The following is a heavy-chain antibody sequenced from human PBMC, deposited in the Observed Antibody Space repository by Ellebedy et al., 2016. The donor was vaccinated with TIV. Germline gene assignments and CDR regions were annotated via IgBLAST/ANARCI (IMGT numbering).Heavy chain of an antibody. CDR2: INPSGGST. J-gene: IGHJ4*02. CDR3: ARVEYYDILTGYPYYFDY. V-gene: IGHV1-46*01. D-gene: IGHD3-9*01. Sequence: ASVKVSCXASGYTFTSYYMHWVRQAPGQGLEWMGIINPSGGSTSYAQKFQGRVTMTRDTSTSTVYMELSSLRSEDTAVYYCARVEYYDILTGYPYYFDYWGQGTLVTVSS. CDR1: GYTFTSYY.